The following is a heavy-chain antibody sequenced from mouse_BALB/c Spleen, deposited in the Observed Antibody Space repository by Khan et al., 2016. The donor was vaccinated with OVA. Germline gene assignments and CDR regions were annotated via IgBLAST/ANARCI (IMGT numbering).Heavy chain of an antibody. D-gene: IGHD1-1*01. J-gene: IGHJ2*02. CDR2: IKYSGSP. Sequence: EVQLQESGPGLVKPSQSLSLTCTVTGYSITSDYAWNWIRQFPGNKLEWMGYIKYSGSPSYNPSLKSRISITRDTSKNQFFLQLNSVTTEDTATDYCARSGTITTVVVTDFDFWGQGTSLTVSS. V-gene: IGHV3-2*02. CDR1: GYSITSDYA. CDR3: ARSGTITTVVVTDFDF.